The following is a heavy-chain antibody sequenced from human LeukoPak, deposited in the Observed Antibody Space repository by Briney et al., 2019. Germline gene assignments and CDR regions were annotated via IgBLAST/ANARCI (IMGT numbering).Heavy chain of an antibody. Sequence: SETLSLTCTVSGGSISGHFWSWIRQPPGKGLEWIGFVSYSGDTNYSPSFNGRVTISLDTSKSQFSLNLNSVTAADTAVYFCARGGASSRYFGYWGQGTLVTVST. D-gene: IGHD1-26*01. CDR1: GGSISGHF. J-gene: IGHJ4*02. CDR3: ARGGASSRYFGY. CDR2: VSYSGDT. V-gene: IGHV4-59*11.